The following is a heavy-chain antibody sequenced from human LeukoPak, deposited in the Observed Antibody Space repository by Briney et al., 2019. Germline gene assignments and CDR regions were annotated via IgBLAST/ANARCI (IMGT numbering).Heavy chain of an antibody. CDR1: GYIFTGYY. V-gene: IGHV1-2*02. CDR2: INPKSGGT. D-gene: IGHD2-2*01. CDR3: ARERRYCSSNSCSRSFDY. J-gene: IGHJ4*02. Sequence: ASVKVSCKASGYIFTGYYMRWVRQAPGQGLEWMGWINPKSGGTNCVQKFQGRVTMTMDKSISKAYMELSRLRSDDTAVYYCARERRYCSSNSCSRSFDYWGQGTLVTVSS.